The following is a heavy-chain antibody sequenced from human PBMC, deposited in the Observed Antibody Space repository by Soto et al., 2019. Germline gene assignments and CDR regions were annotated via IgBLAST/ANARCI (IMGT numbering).Heavy chain of an antibody. D-gene: IGHD1-1*01. J-gene: IGHJ4*02. V-gene: IGHV1-18*01. Sequence: QVHLVQSGAEVKKPGASVKVSCQGSGYAFTTYGITWVRQAPGQGLEWMGWISAHNGNTNYAQKLQGRVTVTRDTSTSTAYMELRSLRYGATAVDYCARGRYGDYWGQGALVTVSS. CDR3: ARGRYGDY. CDR1: GYAFTTYG. CDR2: ISAHNGNT.